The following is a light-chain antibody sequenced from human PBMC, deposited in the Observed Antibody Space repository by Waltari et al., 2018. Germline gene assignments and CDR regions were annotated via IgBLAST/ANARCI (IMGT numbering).Light chain of an antibody. CDR1: QDIGSD. V-gene: IGKV1-17*01. CDR2: SAS. J-gene: IGKJ2*01. CDR3: LQHSTYPPT. Sequence: DIQMTQSPASLSASMGDRVTTTCRASQDIGSDLGWYQQKPGKAPKRLIYSASNLQSGVPSRFSGSGSGTEFALTISSLQPEDFATYYCLQHSTYPPTFGQGTKLDIK.